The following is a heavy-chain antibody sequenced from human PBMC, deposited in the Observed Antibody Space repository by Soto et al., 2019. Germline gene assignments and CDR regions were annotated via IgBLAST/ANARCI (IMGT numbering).Heavy chain of an antibody. CDR1: GYTFTSYG. Sequence: ASVKVSCKASGYTFTSYGISWVRQAPGQGLEWMGWISAYNGSTNYAQKLQGRVTMTTDTSTSTAYMELRSLRSDDTAVYYCARSRGDCSGGSCYFPWFDPWGQGTLVTVS. D-gene: IGHD2-15*01. V-gene: IGHV1-18*01. CDR3: ARSRGDCSGGSCYFPWFDP. J-gene: IGHJ5*02. CDR2: ISAYNGST.